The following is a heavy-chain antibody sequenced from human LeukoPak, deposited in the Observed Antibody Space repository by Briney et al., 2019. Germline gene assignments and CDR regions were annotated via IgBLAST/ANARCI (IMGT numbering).Heavy chain of an antibody. D-gene: IGHD1-26*01. CDR2: IIQDGSEK. J-gene: IGHJ4*02. V-gene: IGHV3-7*01. CDR3: ASSSGRSSY. Sequence: LPGGSLRLSCAASGFPFNRYTINWVRQAPGKGLEWVANIIQDGSEKYYVDSVKGRFTISRDSAKNSLYLQMNSLRAEDTAVYYCASSSGRSSYWGQGTLVTVSS. CDR1: GFPFNRYT.